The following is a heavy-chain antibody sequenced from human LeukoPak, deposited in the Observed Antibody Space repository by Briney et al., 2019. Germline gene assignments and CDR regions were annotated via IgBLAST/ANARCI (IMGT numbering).Heavy chain of an antibody. CDR1: GGSISSYY. D-gene: IGHD5-18*01. J-gene: IGHJ6*03. CDR2: IYYSGST. V-gene: IGHV4-59*01. CDR3: ARTTEGGYTYGYFYYYYMDV. Sequence: PSETLSLTCTVSGGSISSYYWSWIRQPPGKGLEWIGYIYYSGSTNYNPSLKSRVTISVDTSNNQFSLKLSSVTAADTAVYYCARTTEGGYTYGYFYYYYMDVWGKGTTVTISS.